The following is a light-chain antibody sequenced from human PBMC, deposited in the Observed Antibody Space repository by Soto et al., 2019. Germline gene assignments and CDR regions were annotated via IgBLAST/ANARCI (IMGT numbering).Light chain of an antibody. V-gene: IGLV2-14*03. Sequence: QSVLTQPASVSGSPGQSITISCTGTSSDVGGYNYVSWYQQHPGKAPRLLIYDVNNRPSGVSDRFSGSKSGNTASLTIPGLQAEDEADYYCNSYTISSALPLHVFGIGTKVTVL. CDR1: SSDVGGYNY. CDR3: NSYTISSALPLHV. CDR2: DVN. J-gene: IGLJ1*01.